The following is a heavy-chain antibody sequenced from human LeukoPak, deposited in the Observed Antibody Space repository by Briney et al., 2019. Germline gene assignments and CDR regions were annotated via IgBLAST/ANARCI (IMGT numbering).Heavy chain of an antibody. CDR2: IYSGGST. CDR3: AKTGSWGSSNYYFDY. D-gene: IGHD2-15*01. J-gene: IGHJ4*02. V-gene: IGHV3-53*05. Sequence: GGSLRLSCAASELTLSSNYMSWIRQAPGRGLEWVSFIYSGGSTYYADSVRGRFIISRDNSKNTLYLQMNSLRAEDTAFYYCAKTGSWGSSNYYFDYWGQGTLVTVSS. CDR1: ELTLSSNY.